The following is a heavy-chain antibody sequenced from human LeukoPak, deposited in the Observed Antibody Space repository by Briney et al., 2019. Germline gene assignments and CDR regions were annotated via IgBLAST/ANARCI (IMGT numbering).Heavy chain of an antibody. D-gene: IGHD2-21*01. CDR2: IKQDGSEK. J-gene: IGHJ4*02. V-gene: IGHV3-7*03. CDR1: GFTFSSYA. CDR3: ARGKGLLN. Sequence: GASLRLSCAASGFTFSSYAMSWVRQAPGKGLEWVANIKQDGSEKYYVDSVKGRFTISRDNAKNSLYLQMNSLRAEGTAVYYCARGKGLLNWGQGTLVTVSS.